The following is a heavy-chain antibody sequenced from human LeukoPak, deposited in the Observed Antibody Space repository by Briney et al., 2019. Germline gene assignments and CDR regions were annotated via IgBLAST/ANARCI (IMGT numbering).Heavy chain of an antibody. J-gene: IGHJ6*03. CDR2: ISSSGSTI. CDR1: GFTFSDYY. Sequence: GGSLRLSCAASGFTFSDYYMSWIRQAPGKGLEWVSYISSSGSTIYYADSVKGRFTISRDNANNSLYLQMNSLRAEDTAVYYCARLRSSSFYYYYMDVWGKGTTVTVSS. V-gene: IGHV3-11*01. CDR3: ARLRSSSFYYYYMDV. D-gene: IGHD6-6*01.